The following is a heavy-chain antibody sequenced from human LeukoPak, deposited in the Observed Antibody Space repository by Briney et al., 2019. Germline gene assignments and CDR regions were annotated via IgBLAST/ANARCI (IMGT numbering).Heavy chain of an antibody. J-gene: IGHJ6*02. CDR1: GYTFTSYD. V-gene: IGHV1-8*01. CDR3: ARGLYYYDSSGYSNYYYGMDV. Sequence: GASVKVSCKASGYTFTSYDINWVRQATGQGLEWMGWMNPNSGNTGYAQKFQGRVTMTRNTSISTAYMELSSLRSEDTAVYYCARGLYYYDSSGYSNYYYGMDVWGQGTTVTVSS. D-gene: IGHD3-22*01. CDR2: MNPNSGNT.